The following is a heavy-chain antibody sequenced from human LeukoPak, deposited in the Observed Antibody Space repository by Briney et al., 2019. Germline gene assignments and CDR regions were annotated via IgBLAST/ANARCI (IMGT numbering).Heavy chain of an antibody. CDR2: IIPIFGTA. V-gene: IGHV1-69*13. Sequence: VASVKVSCKASGGTFSSYAISWVRQAPGQGLEWMGGIIPIFGTANYAQKFQGRVTITADESTSTAYMELSSLRSEDTAVYYCAGTYCSSTSCYSFSGTAFDIWGQGTMVTVSS. D-gene: IGHD2-2*01. CDR3: AGTYCSSTSCYSFSGTAFDI. J-gene: IGHJ3*02. CDR1: GGTFSSYA.